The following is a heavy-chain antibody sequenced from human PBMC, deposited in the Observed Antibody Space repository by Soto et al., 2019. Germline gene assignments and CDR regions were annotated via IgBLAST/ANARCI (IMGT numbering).Heavy chain of an antibody. D-gene: IGHD2-8*01. J-gene: IGHJ5*02. CDR3: ASSLNGDGFDP. CDR2: ISAYNGNT. CDR1: GYTFTSYG. Sequence: ASVKVSCKASGYTFTSYGIIWVRQAPGQGLEWMGWISAYNGNTNYAQKLQGRVTMTTDTSTSTAYMELRSLRSDDTAVYYCASSLNGDGFDPWGQGTLVTVSS. V-gene: IGHV1-18*01.